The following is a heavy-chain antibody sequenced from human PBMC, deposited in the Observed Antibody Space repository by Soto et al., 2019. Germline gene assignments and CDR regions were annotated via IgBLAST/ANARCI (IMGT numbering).Heavy chain of an antibody. Sequence: LSVTCTVSGGDSTKFSWGWVPHPAGRGLGWIARFYSSGSGSTNSNPSLKSRVTMSVDTSKTQFSLKVNSVTAADTALYYCARGARGSSSAGFDFWRQRSLDPGS. CDR3: ARGARGSSSAGFDF. V-gene: IGHV4-4*07. CDR2: FYSSGSGST. D-gene: IGHD6-19*01. CDR1: GGDSTKFS. J-gene: IGHJ4*02.